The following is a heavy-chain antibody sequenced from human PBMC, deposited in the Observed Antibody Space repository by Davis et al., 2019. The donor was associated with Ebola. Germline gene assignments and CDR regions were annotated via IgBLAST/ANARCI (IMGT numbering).Heavy chain of an antibody. D-gene: IGHD1-1*01. CDR2: INPNSGGT. CDR3: ARDGIASRYYFYYMDV. V-gene: IGHV1-2*02. Sequence: ASVKVSCKTSGYTFSGYYIHWVRQAPGQGLEWMGWINPNSGGTNFAQKFQDRVAMTRDTSSNTVYMEMSRLRSDDTAVYFCARDGIASRYYFYYMDVWGKGTTVTVSS. CDR1: GYTFSGYY. J-gene: IGHJ6*03.